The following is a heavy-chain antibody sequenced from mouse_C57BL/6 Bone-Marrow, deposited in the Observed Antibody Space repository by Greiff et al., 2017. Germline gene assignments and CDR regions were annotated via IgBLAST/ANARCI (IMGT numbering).Heavy chain of an antibody. CDR3: ARGPRDGSPAWFAY. J-gene: IGHJ3*01. Sequence: QVQLQQSGAELVKPGASVKLSCKASGYTFTSYWMQWVKQRPGQGLEWIGEIDPSDSYTNYNQKFKGKATLTVDTSSSTAYMQLSSLTSEDSAVYYCARGPRDGSPAWFAYWGQGTLVTVSA. D-gene: IGHD1-1*01. V-gene: IGHV1-50*01. CDR1: GYTFTSYW. CDR2: IDPSDSYT.